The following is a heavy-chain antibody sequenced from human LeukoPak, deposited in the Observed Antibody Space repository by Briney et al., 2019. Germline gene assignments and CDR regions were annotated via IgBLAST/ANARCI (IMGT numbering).Heavy chain of an antibody. CDR1: GFTFSRYS. CDR3: ARLRGYNYGYVDY. CDR2: ISSSGNNI. J-gene: IGHJ4*02. V-gene: IGHV3-48*04. D-gene: IGHD5-18*01. Sequence: GGSLRLSCAASGFTFSRYSMKWVRQATGKGVEGVSYISSSGNNIDYADSVNGRFTISRNNAKNSLYLQMVSLRAEDTSVYYCARLRGYNYGYVDYWGQGTLVTVSS.